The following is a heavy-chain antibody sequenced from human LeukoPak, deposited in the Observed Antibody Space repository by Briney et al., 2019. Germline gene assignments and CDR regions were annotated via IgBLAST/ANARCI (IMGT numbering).Heavy chain of an antibody. D-gene: IGHD1-26*01. V-gene: IGHV1-69*04. J-gene: IGHJ5*02. CDR1: GGTFSRYA. CDR3: ARRGHSGSYLGFDP. CDR2: IIPIFGIA. Sequence: SVKVSCKASGGTFSRYAISWVRQTPGQGLEWMGRIIPIFGIANYAQKFQGRVTITADKSTSTAYMELSSLRSEDTAVYYCARRGHSGSYLGFDPWGQATLVTVSS.